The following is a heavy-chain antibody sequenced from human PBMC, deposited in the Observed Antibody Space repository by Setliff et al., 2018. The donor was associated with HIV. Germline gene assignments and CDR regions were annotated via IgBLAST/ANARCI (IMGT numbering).Heavy chain of an antibody. V-gene: IGHV1-2*02. J-gene: IGHJ6*03. Sequence: ASVKVSCKASGYTFTGYFMHWVRQAPGQGLEWMGWINPNTGGTSYAQKFQGRVTLTRDTSISIAYLQMNSLRAEDTALYYCAKDMERRRRFYYYYMDVWGKGTTVTVSS. CDR1: GYTFTGYF. CDR3: AKDMERRRRFYYYYMDV. D-gene: IGHD6-25*01. CDR2: INPNTGGT.